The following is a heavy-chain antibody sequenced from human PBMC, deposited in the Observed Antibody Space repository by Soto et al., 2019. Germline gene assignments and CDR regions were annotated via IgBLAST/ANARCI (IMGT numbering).Heavy chain of an antibody. V-gene: IGHV1-69*13. CDR1: GGTFSSYA. D-gene: IGHD2-15*01. J-gene: IGHJ6*02. CDR2: IIPIFGTA. CDR3: ARAGDIVVVVAARYYYYGMDV. Sequence: SVKVSCKASGGTFSSYAISWVRQAPGQGLEWMGGIIPIFGTANYAQKFQGRVTITADESTSTAYMELSSLRSDDTAVYYCARAGDIVVVVAARYYYYGMDVWGQGTTVTVSS.